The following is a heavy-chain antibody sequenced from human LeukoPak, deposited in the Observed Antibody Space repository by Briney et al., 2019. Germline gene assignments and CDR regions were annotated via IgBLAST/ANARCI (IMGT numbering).Heavy chain of an antibody. Sequence: GGSLRLSCAASRFTFSSYAMSWVRQAPGKGLEWVSAISGSGGSTYYADSVKGRFTISRDNSKNTLYLQMNSLRAEDTAVYYCAKDLYNWNDGLHLNPFDYWGQGTLVTVSS. V-gene: IGHV3-23*01. CDR2: ISGSGGST. CDR1: RFTFSSYA. J-gene: IGHJ4*02. D-gene: IGHD1-1*01. CDR3: AKDLYNWNDGLHLNPFDY.